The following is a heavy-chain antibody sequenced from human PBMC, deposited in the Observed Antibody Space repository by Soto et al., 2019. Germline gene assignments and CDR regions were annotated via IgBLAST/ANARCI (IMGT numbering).Heavy chain of an antibody. V-gene: IGHV1-2*02. Sequence: QMPLVQSGAEVKKSGASVKVSCKASGFIFTDYYIHWVRQAHGQGPEWMGWINADFGGTRYAEGLQGRLIMTRDTSISTAFMELSGLRSDDTAIYYGVTHSLRGTPYYGMDVWGQGTTVIVSS. D-gene: IGHD1-26*01. CDR1: GFIFTDYY. J-gene: IGHJ6*02. CDR3: VTHSLRGTPYYGMDV. CDR2: INADFGGT.